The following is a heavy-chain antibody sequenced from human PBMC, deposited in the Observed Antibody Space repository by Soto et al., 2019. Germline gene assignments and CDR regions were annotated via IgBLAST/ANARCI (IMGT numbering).Heavy chain of an antibody. CDR3: ARVRDFWSGFRLDV. D-gene: IGHD3-3*01. V-gene: IGHV1-18*04. CDR1: GYTFTSYG. Sequence: ASVKVYCKXSGYTFTSYGISWVRQAPGQGLEWMGWISAYNGNTNYAQKLQGRVTMTTDTSTSTAYMELRSLRSDDTAVYYCARVRDFWSGFRLDVWGQGTTVTVSS. J-gene: IGHJ6*02. CDR2: ISAYNGNT.